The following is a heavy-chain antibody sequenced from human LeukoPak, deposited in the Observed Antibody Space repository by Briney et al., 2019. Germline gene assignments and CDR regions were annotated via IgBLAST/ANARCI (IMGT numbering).Heavy chain of an antibody. CDR2: ISSSSRYI. CDR1: GFTFSSDS. D-gene: IGHD5-18*01. CDR3: ARDGERGYQPVPY. J-gene: IGHJ1*01. Sequence: PGVSLRLSCAAAGFTFSSDSMNWVRQAPWKGLEWVSSISSSSRYIYYADAVKGRFIISRDNAKNSLYLQMNSLRAEDTAVYYCARDGERGYQPVPYWGQGPLVPVSS. V-gene: IGHV3-21*01.